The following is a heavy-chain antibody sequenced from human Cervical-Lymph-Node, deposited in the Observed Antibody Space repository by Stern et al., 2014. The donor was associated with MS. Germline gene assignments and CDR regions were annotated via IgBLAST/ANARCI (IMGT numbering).Heavy chain of an antibody. V-gene: IGHV3-9*01. CDR1: QITFDDYG. CDR2: IGWNSATK. Sequence: EVQLVQSGGGLVQPGRSLRLSCSASQITFDDYGFHWVRQVPGKGLEWVAGIGWNSATKDYADSVKGRFTISRDNARDSLYLQMNNLTPDDTALYYCAKSYSSSWSGWIDSWGQGILVTVSS. J-gene: IGHJ5*01. D-gene: IGHD6-13*01. CDR3: AKSYSSSWSGWIDS.